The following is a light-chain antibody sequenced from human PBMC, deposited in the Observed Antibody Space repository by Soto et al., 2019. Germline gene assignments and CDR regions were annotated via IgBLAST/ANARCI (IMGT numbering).Light chain of an antibody. J-gene: IGLJ1*01. CDR1: SSDVGDYNY. Sequence: QSVLTQPSSVSGSPGQSITISCTGSSSDVGDYNYVSCYQQHPGKAPKLMIYDVSNRPPGVSNRFSGSKSGRPVSLTLSRLQAEDEADYHRSSYTSRRTLVLGPGPKVTVL. CDR2: DVS. CDR3: SSYTSRRTLV. V-gene: IGLV2-14*01.